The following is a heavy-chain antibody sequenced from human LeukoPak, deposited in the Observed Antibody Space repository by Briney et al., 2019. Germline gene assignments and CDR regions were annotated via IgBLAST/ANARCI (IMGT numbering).Heavy chain of an antibody. CDR3: ARDYCSDTNCYPTWFDS. D-gene: IGHD2-2*01. CDR2: ISGSGGST. V-gene: IGHV3-23*01. J-gene: IGHJ5*01. CDR1: GFTFSSYA. Sequence: PGGSLRLSCAASGFTFSSYAMSWVRQAPGKGLEWVSAISGSGGSTYYADSVKGRFTISRDNSKNTLYLQMNSLRAEDTAVYYCARDYCSDTNCYPTWFDSWGQGTLVTVSS.